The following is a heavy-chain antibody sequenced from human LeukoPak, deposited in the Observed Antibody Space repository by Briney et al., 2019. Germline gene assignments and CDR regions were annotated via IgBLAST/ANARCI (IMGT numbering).Heavy chain of an antibody. J-gene: IGHJ3*02. D-gene: IGHD4-17*01. Sequence: GGSLRLSCAASGFTFRSYAMNWVRQAPGKGLEWVSAISGSGSATYYADSVKGRFTISRHNSKNTLYLQMNSLRAEDTAVYYCAKDQYGEAFDIWGPGTMVTVSS. CDR1: GFTFRSYA. CDR3: AKDQYGEAFDI. V-gene: IGHV3-23*01. CDR2: ISGSGSAT.